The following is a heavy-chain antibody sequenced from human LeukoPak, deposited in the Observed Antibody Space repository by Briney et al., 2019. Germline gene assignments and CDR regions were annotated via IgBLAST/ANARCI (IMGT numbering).Heavy chain of an antibody. CDR1: GFTVNNNY. J-gene: IGHJ4*02. V-gene: IGHV3-53*01. CDR3: AKDKTEFDY. Sequence: PGGSLRLSCAASGFTVNNNYMSWVRQAPGKGLEWVSVIYSGDITYYADSVKGRFTISRDNSKNTLYLQMNSLRAEGTAVYYCAKDKTEFDYWGQGTLVTVSS. CDR2: IYSGDIT.